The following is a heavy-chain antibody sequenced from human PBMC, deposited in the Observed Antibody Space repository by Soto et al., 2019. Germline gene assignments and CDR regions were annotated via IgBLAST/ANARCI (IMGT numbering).Heavy chain of an antibody. D-gene: IGHD5-12*01. Sequence: SETLSLTCTFSGGAISITSFYWGWIRQPPGKGLEWIGSIYYSGSTYYNPSLKSRVTISVDTSKNQFSLKLSSVTAADTAVYYCASSVATITPDYWGQGTLVT. CDR3: ASSVATITPDY. V-gene: IGHV4-39*01. CDR1: GGAISITSFY. CDR2: IYYSGST. J-gene: IGHJ4*02.